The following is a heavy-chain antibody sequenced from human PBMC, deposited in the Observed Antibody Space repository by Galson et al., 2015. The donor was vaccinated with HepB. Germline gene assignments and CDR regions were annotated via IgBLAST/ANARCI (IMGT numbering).Heavy chain of an antibody. CDR2: ISYDGSNK. CDR1: GFTFSSYG. J-gene: IGHJ6*02. V-gene: IGHV3-30*18. Sequence: SLRLSCAASGFTFSSYGMHWVRQAPGKGLEWVAVISYDGSNKYYADSVKGRFTISRDNSKNTLYLQMNSLRAEDTAVYYCAKDSSGRSLDVWGQGTTVTVSS. CDR3: AKDSSGRSLDV. D-gene: IGHD6-19*01.